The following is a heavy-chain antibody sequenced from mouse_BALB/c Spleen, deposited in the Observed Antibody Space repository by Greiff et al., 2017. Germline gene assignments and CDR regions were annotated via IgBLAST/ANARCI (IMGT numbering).Heavy chain of an antibody. CDR2: ISSGGGST. V-gene: IGHV5-12-1*01. CDR1: GFAFSSYD. CDR3: ARGWLRRFAY. D-gene: IGHD2-2*01. J-gene: IGHJ2*01. Sequence: EVHLVESGGGLVKPGGSLKLSCAASGFAFSSYDMSWVRQTPEKRLEWVAYISSGGGSTYYPDTVKGRFTISRDNAKNTLYLQMSSLKSEDTAMYYCARGWLRRFAYWGQGTTLTVSS.